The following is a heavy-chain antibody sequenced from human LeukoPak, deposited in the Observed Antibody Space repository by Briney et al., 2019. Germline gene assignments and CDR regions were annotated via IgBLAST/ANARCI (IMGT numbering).Heavy chain of an antibody. CDR2: INPSGGST. CDR3: ARRITYYYDSSGYNDY. Sequence: AASVKVSCKASGYTFTSYYMHWVRQAPGQGLEWMGMINPSGGSTSYAQKFQGRVTMTRDTSTSTVYMELSSLRSEDTAVYYCARRITYYYDSSGYNDYWGQGTLVTVSS. D-gene: IGHD3-22*01. CDR1: GYTFTSYY. J-gene: IGHJ4*02. V-gene: IGHV1-46*01.